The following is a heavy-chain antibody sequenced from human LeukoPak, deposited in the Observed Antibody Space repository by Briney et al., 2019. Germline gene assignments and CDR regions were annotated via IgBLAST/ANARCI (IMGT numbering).Heavy chain of an antibody. CDR2: ISYDGSNK. J-gene: IGHJ5*02. V-gene: IGHV3-30*18. CDR3: AKDRGQQWLVDWFDP. D-gene: IGHD6-19*01. Sequence: GGSLRLSCAASGFTFSSYGMHWVRQAPGKGLXXXXXISYDGSNKYYADSVKGRFTISRDNSKNTLYLQMDSLRAEDTAVYYCAKDRGQQWLVDWFDPWGQGTLVTVSS. CDR1: GFTFSSYG.